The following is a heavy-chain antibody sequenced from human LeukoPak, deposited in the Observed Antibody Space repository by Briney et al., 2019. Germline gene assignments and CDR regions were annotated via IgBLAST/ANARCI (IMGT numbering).Heavy chain of an antibody. Sequence: SETLSLTCTVSGGSISSSGYYWGWIRQPPGKGLEWIGYIYYSGSTNYNPSLKSRATISVDTSKNQFSLKLSSVTAADTAVYYCASIDSSGYYWGQGTLVTVSS. CDR1: GGSISSSGYY. V-gene: IGHV4-61*05. D-gene: IGHD3-22*01. CDR2: IYYSGST. CDR3: ASIDSSGYY. J-gene: IGHJ4*02.